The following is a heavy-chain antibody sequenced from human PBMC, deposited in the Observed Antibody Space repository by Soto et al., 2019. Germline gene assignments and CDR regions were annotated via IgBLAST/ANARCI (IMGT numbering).Heavy chain of an antibody. CDR1: GFTFSSYG. Sequence: PGGSLRLSCAASGFTFSSYGMHWVRQAPGKGLEWVAVMWYDGSNKYYADSVKGRFTISRDNSKNTLYLQMNSLRAEDTAVYYCARDNSGVLRFLEWLDPPYGMDVWGQGTTVTVSS. D-gene: IGHD3-3*01. CDR3: ARDNSGVLRFLEWLDPPYGMDV. V-gene: IGHV3-33*01. J-gene: IGHJ6*02. CDR2: MWYDGSNK.